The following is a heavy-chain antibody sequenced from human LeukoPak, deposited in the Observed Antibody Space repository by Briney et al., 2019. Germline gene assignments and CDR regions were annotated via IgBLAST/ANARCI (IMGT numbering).Heavy chain of an antibody. V-gene: IGHV1-2*02. CDR1: GYTFTGYY. J-gene: IGHJ4*02. CDR3: ARDAFTIFGFDY. D-gene: IGHD3-3*01. Sequence: GASVKVSCKASGYTFTGYYMHWVRQAPGQGLEWIGWINPNSGGTNYAQKFQGRVTMTRDTSISTAYMELSRLRSDDTAVYYCARDAFTIFGFDYWGQGTLVTVSS. CDR2: INPNSGGT.